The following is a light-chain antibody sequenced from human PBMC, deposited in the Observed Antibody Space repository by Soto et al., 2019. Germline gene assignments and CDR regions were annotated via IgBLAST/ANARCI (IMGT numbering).Light chain of an antibody. V-gene: IGKV4-1*01. CDR2: WAS. CDR3: QQYYITPLT. Sequence: DIVMTQSPGSLAVSLGERATIKCKSSQSLLYRSNSKKYLAWYQQKPGQPPKLLIYWASARESGVPDRFTGSGSGTDFTLTIISLQAEDVGGYYCQQYYITPLTSGGGTKVEI. CDR1: QSLLYRSNSKKY. J-gene: IGKJ4*01.